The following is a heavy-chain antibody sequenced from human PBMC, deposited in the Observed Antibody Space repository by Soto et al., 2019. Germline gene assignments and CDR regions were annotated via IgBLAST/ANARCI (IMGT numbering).Heavy chain of an antibody. Sequence: PSETLSLTCAFYGGSFSGYYWSWIRQPPGKGLEWIGEINHSGSTNYNPSLKSRVTISVDTSKNQFSLKLSSVTAADTAVYYCARGAGVSTTGTTSGFDPWGQGTLVTVSS. D-gene: IGHD1-1*01. V-gene: IGHV4-34*01. CDR1: GGSFSGYY. CDR2: INHSGST. J-gene: IGHJ5*02. CDR3: ARGAGVSTTGTTSGFDP.